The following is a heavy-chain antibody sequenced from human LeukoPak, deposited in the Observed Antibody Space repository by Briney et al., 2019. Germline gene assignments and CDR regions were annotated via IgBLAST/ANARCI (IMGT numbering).Heavy chain of an antibody. D-gene: IGHD6-19*01. CDR3: ARGRIRKQWLTSFDY. CDR2: IYYSGSA. Sequence: SETLSLTCTVSGGSISSGDYYWSWIRQPPGKGLEWIGYIYYSGSAYYNPSLKSRVTISVDTSKNQFSLKLSSVAAADTAVYYCARGRIRKQWLTSFDYWGQGTLVTVSS. V-gene: IGHV4-30-4*01. J-gene: IGHJ4*02. CDR1: GGSISSGDYY.